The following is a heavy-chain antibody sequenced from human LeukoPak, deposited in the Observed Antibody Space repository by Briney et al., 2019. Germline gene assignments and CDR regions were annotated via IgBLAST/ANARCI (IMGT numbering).Heavy chain of an antibody. CDR1: GYSISSGYY. Sequence: PSETLSLTCTVSGYSISSGYYWGWIRQPPGKGLEWIGRIYHSGSTYYNPSLKSRVTISVDTSKNQFSLKLCSVTAADTAVYYCARVEKGCSSASCYSRALYFFDYWGQGTLVTVSS. V-gene: IGHV4-38-2*02. CDR3: ARVEKGCSSASCYSRALYFFDY. D-gene: IGHD2-2*02. J-gene: IGHJ4*02. CDR2: IYHSGST.